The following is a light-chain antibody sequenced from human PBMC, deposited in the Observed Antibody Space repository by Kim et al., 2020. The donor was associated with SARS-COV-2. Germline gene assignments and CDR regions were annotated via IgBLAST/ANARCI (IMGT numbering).Light chain of an antibody. J-gene: IGKJ2*01. Sequence: EIVMTQSPATLSVSAGERATLSCRASQSVSNSVAWYQQKPGQAPRLLIYGASTRATGIPARFSGSGSGTEFTLTISSLQSEDFAVYYCQQYNDWPPMYTFGQGTKLEI. CDR1: QSVSNS. CDR2: GAS. CDR3: QQYNDWPPMYT. V-gene: IGKV3-15*01.